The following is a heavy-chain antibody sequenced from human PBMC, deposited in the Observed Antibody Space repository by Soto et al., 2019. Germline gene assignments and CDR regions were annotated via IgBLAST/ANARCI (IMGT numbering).Heavy chain of an antibody. CDR1: VYTFTSYG. CDR2: ISAYNGNT. D-gene: IGHD3-22*01. Sequence: GASVKVSCKASVYTFTSYGISWVRQAPGQGLEWMGWISAYNGNTNYAQKLQGRVTMTTDTSTSTAYMELRSLRSDDTAVYYCARQTYYYDSSGYYYGYWGQGTLVTVSS. V-gene: IGHV1-18*01. CDR3: ARQTYYYDSSGYYYGY. J-gene: IGHJ4*02.